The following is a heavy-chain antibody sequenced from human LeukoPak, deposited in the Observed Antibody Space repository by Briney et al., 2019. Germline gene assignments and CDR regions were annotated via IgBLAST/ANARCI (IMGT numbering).Heavy chain of an antibody. Sequence: PSETLSLTCTVSGGSISSYYWSWIRQPPGKGLEWIGYIYYSGSTNYNPSLKSRVTISVDTSKNQFSLKLSSVTAADTAVYYCAREPVRDSSGKRGYFDYWGQGTLVTVSS. D-gene: IGHD3-22*01. CDR1: GGSISSYY. J-gene: IGHJ4*02. V-gene: IGHV4-59*01. CDR2: IYYSGST. CDR3: AREPVRDSSGKRGYFDY.